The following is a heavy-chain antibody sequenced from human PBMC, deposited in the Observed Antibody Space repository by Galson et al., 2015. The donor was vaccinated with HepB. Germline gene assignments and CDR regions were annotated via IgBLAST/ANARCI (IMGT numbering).Heavy chain of an antibody. CDR1: GYSFRNYW. Sequence: QSGAEVKKPGESLKISCKASGYSFRNYWFGWLRQMPGKGLECMGLIYPGDSETRYSPSFQGQVTLPADKSTNTAYLQWSSLKASDTAMYYCARLGHEGYHYYGMDVWGQGTTVTVSS. CDR2: IYPGDSET. V-gene: IGHV5-51*01. D-gene: IGHD2-2*01. J-gene: IGHJ6*02. CDR3: ARLGHEGYHYYGMDV.